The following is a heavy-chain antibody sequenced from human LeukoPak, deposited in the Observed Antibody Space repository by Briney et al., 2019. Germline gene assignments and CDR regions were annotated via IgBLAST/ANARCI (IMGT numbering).Heavy chain of an antibody. Sequence: ASVKVSCKASGYTFTGYYVHWVRQAPGQGLEWMGWINPNSGGTNYAQKFQGRVTMTRDTSISTAYMELSRLRSDDTAVYYCARPTLTVTRYYYYGMDVWGQGTTVTVSS. CDR3: ARPTLTVTRYYYYGMDV. D-gene: IGHD4-17*01. CDR1: GYTFTGYY. V-gene: IGHV1-2*02. CDR2: INPNSGGT. J-gene: IGHJ6*02.